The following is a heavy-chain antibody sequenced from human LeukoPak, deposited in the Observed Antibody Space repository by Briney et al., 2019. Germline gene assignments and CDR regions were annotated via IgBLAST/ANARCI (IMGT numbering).Heavy chain of an antibody. V-gene: IGHV3-23*01. CDR3: AKGRLLWFGELLSPLDY. CDR1: GFTFSSYA. D-gene: IGHD3-10*01. CDR2: ISGSGGST. J-gene: IGHJ4*02. Sequence: QPGGSLRLSCAASGFTFSSYAMSWVRQAPGKGLEWVSAISGSGGSTYYADSVKGRFTISRDNSKNTLYLQMNSLRAEDTAVYYCAKGRLLWFGELLSPLDYWGQGTLVTVSS.